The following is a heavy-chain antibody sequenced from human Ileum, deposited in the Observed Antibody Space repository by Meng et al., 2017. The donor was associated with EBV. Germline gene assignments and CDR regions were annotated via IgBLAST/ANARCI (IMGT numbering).Heavy chain of an antibody. CDR3: SRDLAGPYDD. CDR2: TNEDGGFT. V-gene: IGHV3-74*01. CDR1: GFPFIHYW. J-gene: IGHJ4*02. Sequence: LLVWSGGGLVRPGGFLRLSCETAGFPFIHYWRHWVRQVPWKGLVWVSRTNEDGGFTTYADSVRGRFTISRDNTKNILYLQMDSLRAEDTAVYFCSRDLAGPYDDWGQGTLVTVSS.